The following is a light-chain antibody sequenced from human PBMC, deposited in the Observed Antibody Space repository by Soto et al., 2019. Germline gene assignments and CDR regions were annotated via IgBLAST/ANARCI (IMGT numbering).Light chain of an antibody. Sequence: QSVLTQPRSVSGSPGQSVTISCAGTSSDVGGYNYVSWYQQHPGKAPKLIIYDVTKRPSGVPDHFSGSRSANTASQTISGLQAEDEADYDCCSYAGSYTLVFGGGTKLTVL. CDR3: CSYAGSYTLV. V-gene: IGLV2-11*01. J-gene: IGLJ2*01. CDR1: SSDVGGYNY. CDR2: DVT.